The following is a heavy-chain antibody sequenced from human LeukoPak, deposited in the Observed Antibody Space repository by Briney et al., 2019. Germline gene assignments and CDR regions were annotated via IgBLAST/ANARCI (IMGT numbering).Heavy chain of an antibody. V-gene: IGHV3-21*01. CDR1: GFPFDDYG. Sequence: GGSLRLSCAASGFPFDDYGMNWVRQVPGKGLEWVSSISSSSSYIYYADSVKGRFTISRDNAKNSLYLQMNSLRAEDTAVYYCARGYSYGYARYFDYWGQGTLVTVSS. J-gene: IGHJ4*02. CDR2: ISSSSSYI. CDR3: ARGYSYGYARYFDY. D-gene: IGHD5-18*01.